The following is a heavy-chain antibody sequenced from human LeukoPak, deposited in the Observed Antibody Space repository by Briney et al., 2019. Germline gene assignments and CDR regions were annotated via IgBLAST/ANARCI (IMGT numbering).Heavy chain of an antibody. V-gene: IGHV4-59*01. CDR1: GGSISSYY. Sequence: SETLSLTCTVSGGSISSYYWSWVRQPPGKGLEWIGYIYYSGSTNYNPSLKSRVTISVDTSKNQFSLKLSSVTAADTAVYYCARDPSGWAYGGFDYWGQGTLVTVSS. CDR2: IYYSGST. D-gene: IGHD6-19*01. CDR3: ARDPSGWAYGGFDY. J-gene: IGHJ4*02.